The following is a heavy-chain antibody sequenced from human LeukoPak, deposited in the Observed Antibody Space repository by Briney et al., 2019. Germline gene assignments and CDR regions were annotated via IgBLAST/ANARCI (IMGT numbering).Heavy chain of an antibody. CDR2: ISWNSGSI. D-gene: IGHD3-10*01. CDR3: AKDSHYGSGRYYDY. Sequence: GGSLRLSCAASGFTFDDYAMHWVRQAPGKGLEWVSGISWNSGSIGYADSVKGRFTISRDNAKNSLYLQMNSLRAEDTALYYCAKDSHYGSGRYYDYWGQGTLVTVSS. CDR1: GFTFDDYA. J-gene: IGHJ4*02. V-gene: IGHV3-9*01.